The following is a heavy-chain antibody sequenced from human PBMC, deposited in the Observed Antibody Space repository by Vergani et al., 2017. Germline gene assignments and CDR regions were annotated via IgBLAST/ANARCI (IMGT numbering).Heavy chain of an antibody. CDR1: GGSFSGYY. Sequence: QVQLQQWGAGLLKPSETLSLTCAVYGGSFSGYYWSWIRQPPGKGLEWIGEINHSGSTNYNPSLKSRVTISVDTAKNQFSLKLGSVTAAGTAVYYCARTGGGYCSSTSCPPSPRYYYYYYMDVWGKGTTVTVSS. D-gene: IGHD2-2*01. CDR3: ARTGGGYCSSTSCPPSPRYYYYYYMDV. J-gene: IGHJ6*03. CDR2: INHSGST. V-gene: IGHV4-34*01.